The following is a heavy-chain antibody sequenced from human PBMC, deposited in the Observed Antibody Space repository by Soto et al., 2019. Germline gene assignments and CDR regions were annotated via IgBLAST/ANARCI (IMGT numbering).Heavy chain of an antibody. V-gene: IGHV3-23*01. CDR2: ISGSGGST. CDR3: AKRASGSYFDY. J-gene: IGHJ4*02. CDR1: GFTFSNYA. Sequence: EVQLLESGGGLVQPGGSLRLSCAASGFTFSNYAMNWVRQAPGKGLEWISVISGSGGSTYYADSVKGRFTISRDNSKNTWYLQMNSLRAEDTAVYYCAKRASGSYFDYWSQGTLVTVSS. D-gene: IGHD3-10*01.